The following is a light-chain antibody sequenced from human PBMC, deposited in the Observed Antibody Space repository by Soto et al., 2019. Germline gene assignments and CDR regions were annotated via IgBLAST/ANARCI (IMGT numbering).Light chain of an antibody. V-gene: IGKV3-11*01. CDR2: DAS. Sequence: EIVLTQSPATLSLSPGERATLSCRASQSVSSYLAWYQQKPGQAPRLLIYDASNRATGIPARFSGSGSGTDFTLTICSLEPEDFAVYYCQQRSNWLGTFGPGTKVDIK. CDR3: QQRSNWLGT. J-gene: IGKJ3*01. CDR1: QSVSSY.